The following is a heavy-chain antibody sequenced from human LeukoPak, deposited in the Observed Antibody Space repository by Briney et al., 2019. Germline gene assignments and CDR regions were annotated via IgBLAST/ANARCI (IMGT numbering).Heavy chain of an antibody. CDR2: IKQDGSEK. D-gene: IGHD2-21*01. Sequence: PGGSLRLSCAASGFTFSCYWMSWVRQAPGKGLEWVANIKQDGSEKYYVDSVKGRFTISRDNAKNSLYLQMNSLRAEDTAVYYCARARGIFPYYCYYMDVWGKGTTVTVSS. CDR1: GFTFSCYW. V-gene: IGHV3-7*01. J-gene: IGHJ6*03. CDR3: ARARGIFPYYCYYMDV.